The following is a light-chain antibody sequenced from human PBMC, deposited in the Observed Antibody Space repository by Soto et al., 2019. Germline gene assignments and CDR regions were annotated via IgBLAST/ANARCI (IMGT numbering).Light chain of an antibody. Sequence: EIVMTQSPATLSVSPGERATLSCRASQSVSSNLVWHQQKPGQAPRILMYDASTRATGISARFNGSGSGTELTITISSLQSEDFEVYYCQQYHNWPITFGQGTRLEIK. CDR1: QSVSSN. J-gene: IGKJ5*01. CDR2: DAS. CDR3: QQYHNWPIT. V-gene: IGKV3-15*01.